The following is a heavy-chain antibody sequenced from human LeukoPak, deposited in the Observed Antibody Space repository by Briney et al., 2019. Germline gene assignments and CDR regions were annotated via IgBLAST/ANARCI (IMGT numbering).Heavy chain of an antibody. Sequence: PSETLSLTCTVSGNSISGFYWSWIRQPPGKGLEWIGFIYNGGSANYNPSLKSRVTISLDTSKNQFPLKLSSVTAADTAVYYCARSYYFESSGYKQYVFDIWGQGTMVTVSS. CDR1: GNSISGFY. D-gene: IGHD3-22*01. CDR3: ARSYYFESSGYKQYVFDI. CDR2: IYNGGSA. V-gene: IGHV4-59*08. J-gene: IGHJ3*02.